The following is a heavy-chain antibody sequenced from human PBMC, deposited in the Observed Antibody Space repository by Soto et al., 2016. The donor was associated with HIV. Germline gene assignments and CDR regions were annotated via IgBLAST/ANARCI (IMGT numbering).Heavy chain of an antibody. CDR1: GGSISSGDYY. CDR2: IYYSGST. V-gene: IGHV4-31*03. Sequence: QVQLQESGPGLVKPSQTLSLTCIVSGGSISSGDYYWSWIRQHPEKGLEWIGNIYYSGSTNYNPSLKSRVIISMDTSMKQFSLRVNSMTAADTAIYYCARVDTCXADCYDIRXYWYFISGAVATSSLSP. CDR3: ARVDTCXADCYDIRXYWYFIS. J-gene: IGHJ2*01. D-gene: IGHD2-21*01.